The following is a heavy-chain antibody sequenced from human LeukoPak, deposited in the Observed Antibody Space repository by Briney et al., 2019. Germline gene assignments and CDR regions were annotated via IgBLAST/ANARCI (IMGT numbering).Heavy chain of an antibody. V-gene: IGHV4-34*01. CDR3: ARGRMVTMIVVVTHYFDY. Sequence: SETLSLTCAVYGGSFSGYYWSWVRQPPGKGLEWMGEINHSGSTNYNPSLKSRVTISVDTSKNQFSLKLSSVTAADTAVYYCARGRMVTMIVVVTHYFDYWGQGTLVTVSS. J-gene: IGHJ4*02. CDR2: INHSGST. D-gene: IGHD3-22*01. CDR1: GGSFSGYY.